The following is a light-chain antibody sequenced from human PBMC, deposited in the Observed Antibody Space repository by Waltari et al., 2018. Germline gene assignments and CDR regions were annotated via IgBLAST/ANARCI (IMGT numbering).Light chain of an antibody. J-gene: IGKJ1*01. CDR2: AAS. CDR3: QQGDSAPVT. V-gene: IGKV1-39*01. CDR1: QSISKY. Sequence: DIQVTQSPSSLSASVGDRVTITCRASQSISKYLNWYQQKPGKDPKFLIYAASNLQSGVPSRFSGSGSGTDFTLTINNLQPEDFATYYCQQGDSAPVTFGQGTKVEIK.